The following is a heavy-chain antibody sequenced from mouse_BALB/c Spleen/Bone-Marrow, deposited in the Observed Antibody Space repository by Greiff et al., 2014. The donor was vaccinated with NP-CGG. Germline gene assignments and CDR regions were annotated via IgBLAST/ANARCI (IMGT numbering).Heavy chain of an antibody. CDR1: GYASTNYL. V-gene: IGHV1-54*01. Sequence: QVQLKESGAELVRPGTSVKVSCKASGYASTNYLIEWVKQRPGQGLEWIGVIDPGSGGANYNEKFKGKATLTADKSSSTAYMQLSSLTSDDSAVYFCAREWTARAVDYWGQGTTLTVSS. D-gene: IGHD3-2*01. CDR3: AREWTARAVDY. J-gene: IGHJ2*01. CDR2: IDPGSGGA.